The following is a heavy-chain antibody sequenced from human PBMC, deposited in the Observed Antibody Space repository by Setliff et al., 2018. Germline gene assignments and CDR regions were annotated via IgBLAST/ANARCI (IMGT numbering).Heavy chain of an antibody. CDR2: IYFGGNT. CDR3: ARDASASYWRNAFDI. CDR1: GFTFSTYS. D-gene: IGHD1-26*01. Sequence: ESLRLSCAASGFTFSTYSMHWVRQPPGKGLEWIGNIYFGGNTYFNPSFKSRVTMSIDTSNSQFSLKLSSLTAADTAIYYCARDASASYWRNAFDIWGQGTMVTVSS. J-gene: IGHJ3*02. V-gene: IGHV4-39*07.